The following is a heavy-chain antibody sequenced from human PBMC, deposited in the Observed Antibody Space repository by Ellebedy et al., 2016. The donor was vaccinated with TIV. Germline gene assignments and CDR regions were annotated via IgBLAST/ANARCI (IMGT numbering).Heavy chain of an antibody. D-gene: IGHD3-10*01. J-gene: IGHJ4*02. Sequence: SETLSLXCAVYGGSFSGYYWSWIRQPPGKGLEWIGEINHSGSTNYNPSLKSRVTISVDTSKNQFSLKLSSVTAADTAVYYCARGGTMVRGVIPSIDYWGQGTQVTVAS. CDR2: INHSGST. CDR1: GGSFSGYY. V-gene: IGHV4-34*01. CDR3: ARGGTMVRGVIPSIDY.